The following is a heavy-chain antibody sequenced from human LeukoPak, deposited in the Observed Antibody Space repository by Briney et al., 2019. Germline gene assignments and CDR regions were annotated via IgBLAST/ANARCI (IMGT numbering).Heavy chain of an antibody. Sequence: ASVTVSCKASGGTFISYTISWVRQAPGQGLEWMGRIIPILGIANYAQKFQGRVTITADKSTSTAYMELSSLRSEDTAVYDCAREEDCSGRSCYEVWGQGTLVTVSS. V-gene: IGHV1-69*10. J-gene: IGHJ4*02. CDR1: GGTFISYT. D-gene: IGHD2-15*01. CDR3: AREEDCSGRSCYEV. CDR2: IIPILGIA.